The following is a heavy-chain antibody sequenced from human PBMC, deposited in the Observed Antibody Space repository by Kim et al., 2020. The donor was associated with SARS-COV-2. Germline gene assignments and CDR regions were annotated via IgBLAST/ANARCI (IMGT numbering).Heavy chain of an antibody. J-gene: IGHJ3*01. V-gene: IGHV3-23*01. CDR3: AKHKQGFGEYNSKGDALAL. Sequence: GGSLRLSCAASGFSFSTYSMTWVRQAPGKGLEWVSGISGSGGSKQYGDSVRGRFTISRDNSKNTLFLQMYNLRDEDTAVYYCAKHKQGFGEYNSKGDALALWGQGTVVPVSS. D-gene: IGHD3-10*01. CDR1: GFSFSTYS. CDR2: ISGSGGSK.